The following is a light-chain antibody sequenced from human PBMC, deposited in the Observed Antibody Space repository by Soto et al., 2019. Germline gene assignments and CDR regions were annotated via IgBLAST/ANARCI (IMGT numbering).Light chain of an antibody. CDR2: AAS. Sequence: EVVVTQSPGTLSLSPGERATLSCRASQSVTNSYLAWYQQKPVQAPRLLVYAASRRATGIPDRFSGSGSETDFTLTITRLEPDDFAVYYCQDYGSSRTFGQGTKVEIK. V-gene: IGKV3-20*01. CDR1: QSVTNSY. J-gene: IGKJ1*01. CDR3: QDYGSSRT.